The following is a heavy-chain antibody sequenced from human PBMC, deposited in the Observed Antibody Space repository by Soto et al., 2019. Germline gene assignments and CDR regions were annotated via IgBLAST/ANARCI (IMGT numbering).Heavy chain of an antibody. D-gene: IGHD3-10*01. CDR1: GFTFSSYA. J-gene: IGHJ4*02. CDR3: ARDSGLGS. Sequence: ESGGGVVQPGRSLRLSCAASGFTFSSYAMHWVRQAPGKGLEWVAVISYDGSNKYYADSVKGRFTISRDNSKNTLYLQMNSLRAEDTAVYYCARDSGLGSWGQGTLVTVSS. CDR2: ISYDGSNK. V-gene: IGHV3-30-3*01.